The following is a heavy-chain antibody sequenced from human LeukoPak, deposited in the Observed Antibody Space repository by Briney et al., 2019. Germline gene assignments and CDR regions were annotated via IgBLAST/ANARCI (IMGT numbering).Heavy chain of an antibody. V-gene: IGHV3-23*01. CDR1: GFTFSSYV. CDR2: ISGSGGST. CDR3: AKTKSQGGYYCYY. J-gene: IGHJ4*02. Sequence: PGGSLRLSCAASGFTFSSYVMSWVRQAPGKGLEWVSAISGSGGSTYYADSVKGRFTISRDNSKNTLYLQMNSLRAEDTAVYYCAKTKSQGGYYCYYWGQGTLVTVSS. D-gene: IGHD6-13*01.